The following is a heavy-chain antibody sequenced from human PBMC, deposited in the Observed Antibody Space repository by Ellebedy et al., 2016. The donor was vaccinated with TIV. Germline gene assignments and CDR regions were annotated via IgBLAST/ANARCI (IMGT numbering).Heavy chain of an antibody. CDR2: IYFTGST. CDR1: RGSISHRNYY. CDR3: ARVRDDDYDTSGYYLYDH. J-gene: IGHJ4*02. D-gene: IGHD3-22*01. Sequence: MPGGSLRLSCTVSRGSISHRNYYWGWIRQPPGKGLEWIASIYFTGSTYYNPSLKRRVTISVDTSKNQFSLKLGSVTAADTAMYYCARVRDDDYDTSGYYLYDHWGQGTRVIVSS. V-gene: IGHV4-39*07.